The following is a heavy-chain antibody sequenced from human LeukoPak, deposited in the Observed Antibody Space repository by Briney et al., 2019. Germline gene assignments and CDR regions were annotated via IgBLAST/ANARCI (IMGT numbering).Heavy chain of an antibody. CDR2: INTNTGNP. D-gene: IGHD6-13*01. CDR1: GYTFTSYA. CDR3: AKQSRYSRSAGPFDY. J-gene: IGHJ4*02. V-gene: IGHV7-4-1*02. Sequence: ASVKVSCKASGYTFTSYAMNWVRQAPGQGLEWMGWINTNTGNPTYAQGFTGRFVFSLDTSVSTAYLQISSLKAEDTAVYYCAKQSRYSRSAGPFDYWGQVTLVTVSS.